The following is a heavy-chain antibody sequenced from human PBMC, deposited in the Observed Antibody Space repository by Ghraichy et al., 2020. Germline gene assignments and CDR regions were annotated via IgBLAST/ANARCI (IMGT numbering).Heavy chain of an antibody. D-gene: IGHD3-22*01. CDR3: ARWARFHVIVVSSKAFDV. CDR2: IGGSGGDGT. J-gene: IGHJ3*01. CDR1: GFSFSAYA. Sequence: GGSLRLSCAASGFSFSAYAMAWVRQAPGQGLEWVAHIGGSGGDGTFYADSVKGRFTISRDNSKDTVYLQMNSLRADDTAVYYCARWARFHVIVVSSKAFDVWGRGTMVTVSS. V-gene: IGHV3-23*01.